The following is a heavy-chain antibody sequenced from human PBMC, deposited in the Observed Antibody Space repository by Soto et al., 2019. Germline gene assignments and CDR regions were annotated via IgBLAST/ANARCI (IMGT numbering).Heavy chain of an antibody. Sequence: WGSLRLSCAASGFTFSNYAMRWVRPAPGKGLEWVAAVSGSGGAAYYADSVKGRFTISRDNAKNTMSLAMNSLRADDSAVYYCAKGWSSSAWDSHYFDSWGQGIRVTVSS. V-gene: IGHV3-23*01. CDR2: VSGSGGAA. J-gene: IGHJ4*02. D-gene: IGHD3-3*01. CDR1: GFTFSNYA. CDR3: AKGWSSSAWDSHYFDS.